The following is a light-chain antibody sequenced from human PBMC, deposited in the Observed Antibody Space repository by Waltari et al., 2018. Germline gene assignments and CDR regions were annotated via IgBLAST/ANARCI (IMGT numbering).Light chain of an antibody. CDR1: SSDVGTYNS. J-gene: IGLJ3*02. CDR2: DVS. V-gene: IGLV2-14*03. CDR3: SSQSSDDVVL. Sequence: QSALTQPASVAGSPGQSITISCTGTSSDVGTYNSVSWYQDHPGQGPKVIIDDVSDRPAGVSARFPGSKSGNTASLTISGLHAEDEADYYCSSQSSDDVVLFGGGTKVTVL.